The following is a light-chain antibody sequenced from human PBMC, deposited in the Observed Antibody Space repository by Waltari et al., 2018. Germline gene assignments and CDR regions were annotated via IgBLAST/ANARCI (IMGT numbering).Light chain of an antibody. CDR3: QKYNNSPHS. CDR2: GAS. Sequence: VILTQSPATLSLSPGERATLSCRASQTVGNYLAWYRQKPGQAPRLLIYGASSRATGIPDRFSGSGSGTDFTLSISSLEPDDFAVYYCQKYNNSPHSFGQGTKVEIK. V-gene: IGKV3-11*01. CDR1: QTVGNY. J-gene: IGKJ2*03.